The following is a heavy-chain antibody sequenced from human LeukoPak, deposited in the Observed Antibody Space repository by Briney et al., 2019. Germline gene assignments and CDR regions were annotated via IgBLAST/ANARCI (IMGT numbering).Heavy chain of an antibody. J-gene: IGHJ1*01. CDR3: ARDWRGSGL. D-gene: IGHD3-10*01. Sequence: GGALILSCAAFGFTFSGYSMNWVRQTPGNGLHWLASIGGSCSQIYYTDSMKGRFTISRDNAKSTLYLQMNSLRADDTAVYFCARDWRGSGLWGQGTLVTVSS. CDR2: IGGSCSQI. CDR1: GFTFSGYS. V-gene: IGHV3-21*01.